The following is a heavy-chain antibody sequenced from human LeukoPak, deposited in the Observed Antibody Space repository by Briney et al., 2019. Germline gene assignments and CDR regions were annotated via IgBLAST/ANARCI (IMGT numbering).Heavy chain of an antibody. CDR2: INHSGST. J-gene: IGHJ4*02. CDR1: GGSISGYY. CDR3: ARRERGAAFDY. V-gene: IGHV4-34*01. Sequence: PSETLSLTCTVSGGSISGYYWSWIRQPPGKGLEWIGEINHSGSTNYNPSLKSRVTISVDTSKNQFSLKLSSVTAADTAVYYCARRERGAAFDYWGQGTLVTVSS. D-gene: IGHD3-10*01.